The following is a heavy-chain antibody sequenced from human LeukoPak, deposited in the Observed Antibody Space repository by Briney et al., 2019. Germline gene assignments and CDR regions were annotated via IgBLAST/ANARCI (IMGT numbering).Heavy chain of an antibody. CDR3: ARSSSTSARPNWFDP. J-gene: IGHJ5*02. V-gene: IGHV1-18*01. Sequence: ASVKVSCKASGYTFTSYGISWVRQAPGQGLEWMGWISAYNGNTNYAQKLQGRVTMTTDTSTSTAYMELRSLRSDDTAVYYCARSSSTSARPNWFDPWGQGTLVTVSS. D-gene: IGHD2-2*01. CDR1: GYTFTSYG. CDR2: ISAYNGNT.